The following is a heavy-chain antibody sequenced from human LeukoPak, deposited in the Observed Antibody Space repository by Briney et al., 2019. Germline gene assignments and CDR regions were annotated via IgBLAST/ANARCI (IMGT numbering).Heavy chain of an antibody. CDR2: IKSKTDGGTT. CDR1: GFTFSNAW. CDR3: TTSPLITMVRGVNYDY. Sequence: GGSLRLSCAASGFTFSNAWMSWVRKAPGKGLEWVGRIKSKTDGGTTDYAAPVKGRFTISRDDSKNTLYLQMNSLKTEDTAVYYCTTSPLITMVRGVNYDYWGQGTLVTVSS. D-gene: IGHD3-10*01. V-gene: IGHV3-15*01. J-gene: IGHJ4*02.